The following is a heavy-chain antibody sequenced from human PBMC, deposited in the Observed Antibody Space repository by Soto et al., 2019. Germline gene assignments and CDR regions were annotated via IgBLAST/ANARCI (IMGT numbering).Heavy chain of an antibody. D-gene: IGHD3-10*01. Sequence: GGSLRLSCAASGSTFSSYGMHWVRQAPGKGLEWVAVIWYDGNNKDYADSVKGRFTISRDNSKNTLYLEMNSLRVRDTAVYYCARELHSSMAPSFDYWGQGTRVTVSS. V-gene: IGHV3-33*01. CDR2: IWYDGNNK. CDR1: GSTFSSYG. CDR3: ARELHSSMAPSFDY. J-gene: IGHJ4*02.